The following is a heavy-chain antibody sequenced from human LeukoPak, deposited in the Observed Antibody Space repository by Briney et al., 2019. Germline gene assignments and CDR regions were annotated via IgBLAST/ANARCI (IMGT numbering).Heavy chain of an antibody. Sequence: SVKVSCKASGGTFSNYAISWVRQAPGQGLEWMGGIIPIFGTANYAQKFRGRVTITADKSTRTAYMELSSLRSEDMAVYYCARERVIRDAFDFWGQGTMVTVSS. CDR3: ARERVIRDAFDF. J-gene: IGHJ3*01. CDR1: GGTFSNYA. D-gene: IGHD3-16*02. V-gene: IGHV1-69*06. CDR2: IIPIFGTA.